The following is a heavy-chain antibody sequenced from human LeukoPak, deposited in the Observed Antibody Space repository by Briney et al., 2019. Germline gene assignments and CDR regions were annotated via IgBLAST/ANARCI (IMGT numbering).Heavy chain of an antibody. J-gene: IGHJ4*02. Sequence: PGGSLRLSCAASGFTFSSYSMNWVRQAPGKGLEWVSSVSSSSSYIYYADSVKGRFTISRDNSKNTLYLQMNILRAEDTAVYYRARDLLISGTAAVRGQGTLVTVSS. CDR1: GFTFSSYS. CDR2: VSSSSSYI. D-gene: IGHD6-25*01. V-gene: IGHV3-21*01. CDR3: ARDLLISGTAAV.